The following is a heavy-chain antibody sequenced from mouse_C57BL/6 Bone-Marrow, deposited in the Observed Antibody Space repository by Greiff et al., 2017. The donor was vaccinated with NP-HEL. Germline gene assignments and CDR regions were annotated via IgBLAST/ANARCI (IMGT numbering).Heavy chain of an antibody. CDR2: IDPETGGT. V-gene: IGHV1-15*01. Sequence: VQLQQSGAELVRPGASVTLSCKASGYTFTDYEMHWVKQTPGHGLEWIGAIDPETGGTAYNQKFKGKAILTADKSSSTAYMELRSLTSEDSAVYYCTRGRYYGSSWYFGVWGTGPRSPSPQ. J-gene: IGHJ1*03. D-gene: IGHD1-1*01. CDR3: TRGRYYGSSWYFGV. CDR1: GYTFTDYE.